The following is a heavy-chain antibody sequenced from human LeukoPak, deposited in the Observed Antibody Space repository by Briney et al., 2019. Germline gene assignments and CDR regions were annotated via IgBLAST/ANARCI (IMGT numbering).Heavy chain of an antibody. V-gene: IGHV4-59*12. CDR2: IYYSGST. D-gene: IGHD3-22*01. CDR3: ASRGIVVVTSEPKYYFDS. Sequence: SETLSFTCTVSGGSISSYYWSWIRQPPGKGLEWIGYIYYSGSTNYNPSLKSRVTISVDTSKNQFSLKLSSVTAADTAVYYCASRGIVVVTSEPKYYFDSWGQGTLVTVSS. J-gene: IGHJ4*02. CDR1: GGSISSYY.